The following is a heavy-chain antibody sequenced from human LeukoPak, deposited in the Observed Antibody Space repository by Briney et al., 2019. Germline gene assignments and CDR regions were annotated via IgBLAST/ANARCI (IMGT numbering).Heavy chain of an antibody. D-gene: IGHD3-10*01. CDR3: TRHLPYYYGSGSYPGYYYYYMDV. V-gene: IGHV3-73*01. J-gene: IGHJ6*03. CDR2: IRSKANSYAT. Sequence: PGGSLRLSCAASGFTFSGSAMHWVRQASGKGLEWVGRIRSKANSYATAYAASVKGRFTISRDDSKNTAYLQMNSLKTEDTAVYYCTRHLPYYYGSGSYPGYYYYYMDVWGKGTTVTIFS. CDR1: GFTFSGSA.